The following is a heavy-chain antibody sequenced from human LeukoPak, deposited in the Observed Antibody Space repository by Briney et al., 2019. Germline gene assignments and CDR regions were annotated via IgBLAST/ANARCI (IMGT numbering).Heavy chain of an antibody. CDR2: ISSSSSYI. CDR1: GFTFSSYA. V-gene: IGHV3-21*01. J-gene: IGHJ1*01. CDR3: ARDSPGGYQLPRGYFQH. D-gene: IGHD2-2*01. Sequence: GGSLRLSCAASGFTFSSYAMNWVRQAPGKGLEWVSSISSSSSYIYYADSVKGRFTISRDNAKNSLYLQMNSLRAEDTAVYYCARDSPGGYQLPRGYFQHWGQGTLVTVSS.